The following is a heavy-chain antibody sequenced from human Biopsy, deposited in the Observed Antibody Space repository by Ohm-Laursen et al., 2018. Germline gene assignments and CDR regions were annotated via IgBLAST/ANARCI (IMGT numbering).Heavy chain of an antibody. CDR1: GGSTSSSY. CDR2: ISYSGIT. CDR3: ARLPHGDYRYNFDY. Sequence: GTLSLTCTVSGGSTSSSYWSWVRQPPGKGLEWIGYISYSGITNYNASLKSRLTISIDTSKNQFSLKLSSVTAADTAVYYCARLPHGDYRYNFDYWGQGTLVTVSP. D-gene: IGHD4-17*01. V-gene: IGHV4-59*08. J-gene: IGHJ4*02.